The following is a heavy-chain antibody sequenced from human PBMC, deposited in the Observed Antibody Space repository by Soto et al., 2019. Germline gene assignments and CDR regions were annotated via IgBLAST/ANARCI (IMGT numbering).Heavy chain of an antibody. CDR1: GFTFSSYG. Sequence: EVQLVESGGGLVQPGGSLRLSCAAAGFTFSSYGMSWVRQAPGKGLEWVANVKPDGSEKWYVDSVKGRFTISRDNAKNSLYLQMNSLRAEDTAVYYCARGDYYDTSGPFSDAFDIWGQGTMVTVSS. J-gene: IGHJ3*02. D-gene: IGHD3-22*01. CDR3: ARGDYYDTSGPFSDAFDI. V-gene: IGHV3-7*02. CDR2: VKPDGSEK.